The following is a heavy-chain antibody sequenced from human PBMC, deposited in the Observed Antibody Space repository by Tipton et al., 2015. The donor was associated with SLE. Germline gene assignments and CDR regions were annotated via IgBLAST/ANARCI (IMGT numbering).Heavy chain of an antibody. V-gene: IGHV4-34*01. J-gene: IGHJ3*02. CDR2: INHSGST. Sequence: TLSLTCAVYGGSFSGYFWSWIRQPPGKGLEWIGEINHSGSTNYKPSLKSRVTISVDTSKKQFSLKLSSVTAADTAVYYCAREEKDAFDIWGQGTMVTVSS. CDR3: AREEKDAFDI. CDR1: GGSFSGYF.